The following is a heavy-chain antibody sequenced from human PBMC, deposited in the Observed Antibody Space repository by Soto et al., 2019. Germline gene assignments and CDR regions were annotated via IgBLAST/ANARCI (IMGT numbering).Heavy chain of an antibody. CDR1: GLSFSDYA. J-gene: IGHJ4*02. Sequence: PGGSLRLSCAASGLSFSDYAIHWVRQAPGKGLEWVAVIAHDGRNKYYADSVMGRVAISGDNSKNTVYLQMNSLRAEDTAVYFCAKEQTTGAHYALDYWSQGTLVTVSS. CDR2: IAHDGRNK. V-gene: IGHV3-30*09. D-gene: IGHD2-8*02. CDR3: AKEQTTGAHYALDY.